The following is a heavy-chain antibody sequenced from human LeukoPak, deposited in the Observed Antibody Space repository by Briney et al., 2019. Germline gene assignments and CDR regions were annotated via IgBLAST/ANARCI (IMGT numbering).Heavy chain of an antibody. CDR2: IYSGGST. D-gene: IGHD3-3*01. V-gene: IGHV3-66*01. Sequence: PGGSLRLSCAASGFTVSSNYMSWVRQAPGKGLEWVSVIYSGGSTYYADSVKGRFTISRDNSKNTLYLQMNSLRAEDTAVYYCARGFGIGYYDFSQAPGDGYYFDYWGQGTLVTVSS. J-gene: IGHJ4*02. CDR1: GFTVSSNY. CDR3: ARGFGIGYYDFSQAPGDGYYFDY.